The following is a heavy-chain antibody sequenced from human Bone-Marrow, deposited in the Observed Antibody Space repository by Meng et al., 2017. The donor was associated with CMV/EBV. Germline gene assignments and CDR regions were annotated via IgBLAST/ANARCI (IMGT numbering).Heavy chain of an antibody. D-gene: IGHD3-10*01. CDR3: VREGRPSGSLAFDI. V-gene: IGHV3-72*01. CDR2: IRNKANNHIT. J-gene: IGHJ3*02. Sequence: SGFTFSDHYMDWVRQAPGKGLEWVGRIRNKANNHITEYATSVKGRFTISRDDSKNSLYLQMNSLKTEDTAVYYCVREGRPSGSLAFDIWGQGTMVTVSS. CDR1: GFTFSDHY.